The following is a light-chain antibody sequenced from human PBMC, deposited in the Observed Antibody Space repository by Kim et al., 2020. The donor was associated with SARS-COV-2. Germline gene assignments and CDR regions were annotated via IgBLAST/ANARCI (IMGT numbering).Light chain of an antibody. CDR3: QAWDSSTAV. CDR1: KLGDKY. Sequence: SYELTQPPSVSVSPGQTANITCSGDKLGDKYACWYQQKPGQSPVLVIYKDSKRPSGIPERFSGSNSGNTATLTISGTQAMDEADYYCQAWDSSTAVFGGGTQLTVL. J-gene: IGLJ3*02. V-gene: IGLV3-1*01. CDR2: KDS.